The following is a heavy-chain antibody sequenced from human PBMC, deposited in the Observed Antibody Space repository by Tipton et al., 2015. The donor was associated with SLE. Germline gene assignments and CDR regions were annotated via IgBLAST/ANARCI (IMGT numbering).Heavy chain of an antibody. V-gene: IGHV4-61*09. Sequence: TLSLTCTVSGGSISSGSYYWSWIRQPAGKGLEWIGHIYTSGSTNYNPSLKSRVTISVDTSKNQFSLKLSSVTAADTAVYYCAREESGSALFDYWGQGTLVTVSS. CDR3: AREESGSALFDY. J-gene: IGHJ4*02. D-gene: IGHD1-26*01. CDR2: IYTSGST. CDR1: GGSISSGSYY.